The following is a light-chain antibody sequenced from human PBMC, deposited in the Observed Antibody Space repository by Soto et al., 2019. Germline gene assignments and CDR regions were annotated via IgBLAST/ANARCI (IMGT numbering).Light chain of an antibody. J-gene: IGKJ4*01. CDR1: QDISNY. V-gene: IGKV1-9*01. CDR3: QQFNAYPLT. Sequence: IQLTQSPSSLSASVGDRVIITCRASQDISNYVAWYQQKPGKAPKLLISVVSTLQSGVPSRFSGSGSGREFTLTITSPQPQDFATYYCQQFNAYPLTFGGGTKVEIK. CDR2: VVS.